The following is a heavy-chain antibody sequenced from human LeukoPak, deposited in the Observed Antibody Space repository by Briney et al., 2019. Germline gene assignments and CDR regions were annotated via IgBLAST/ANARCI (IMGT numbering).Heavy chain of an antibody. V-gene: IGHV1-2*02. J-gene: IGHJ5*02. CDR2: INPKSGGT. CDR1: GYTFTSYY. CDR3: ARGPEDISGTYYLHYLGS. Sequence: ASVKVSCKASGYTFTSYYIHWVRQAPGQGLEWMGWINPKSGGTNYAQKFQGRVTMTRDSSISAAYMELSRLRSDDTAVYYCARGPEDISGTYYLHYLGSWGQGTLVTVSS. D-gene: IGHD1-26*01.